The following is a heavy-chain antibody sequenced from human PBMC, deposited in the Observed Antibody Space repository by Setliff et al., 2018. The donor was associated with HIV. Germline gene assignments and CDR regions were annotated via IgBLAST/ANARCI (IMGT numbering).Heavy chain of an antibody. CDR2: INPSLGIA. V-gene: IGHV1-69*10. D-gene: IGHD6-19*01. CDR1: GYTFSSYA. J-gene: IGHJ6*02. CDR3: ARGRRDSSGWYYYYYCMDV. Sequence: ASVKVSCKASGYTFSSYAISWVRQAPGQGLEWMGGINPSLGIANYAQKFQGRVTITTDESTSTVYMELSSLRAEDTAVYYCARGRRDSSGWYYYYYCMDVWGQGTTVTVSS.